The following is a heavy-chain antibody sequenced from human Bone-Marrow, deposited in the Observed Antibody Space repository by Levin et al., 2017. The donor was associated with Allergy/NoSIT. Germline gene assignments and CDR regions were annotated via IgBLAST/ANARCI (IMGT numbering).Heavy chain of an antibody. CDR1: GFNFSIFA. D-gene: IGHD4-17*01. Sequence: HPGGSLRLSCAASGFNFSIFAMHWVRQAPGKGLEWVAVIWFDGSEKYYADSMKGRITISRDNSKNTLYLQMKSLRVEDTAVYYCVRGEGDYVGDTFTLWGQGTMVTVSS. CDR3: VRGEGDYVGDTFTL. V-gene: IGHV3-33*01. J-gene: IGHJ3*01. CDR2: IWFDGSEK.